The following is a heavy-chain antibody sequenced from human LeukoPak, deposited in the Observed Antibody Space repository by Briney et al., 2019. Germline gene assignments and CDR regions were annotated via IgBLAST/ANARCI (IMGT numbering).Heavy chain of an antibody. V-gene: IGHV3-20*04. CDR1: GFTFDDYG. Sequence: GGSLRLSCAASGFTFDDYGMSWVRQAPGKGLEWVSGINWNGGSTGYADSVKGRFTISRDNATNSLYLQMNSLRAEDTALYYCARGYCSSTSCYRELDYWGQGTLVTVSS. J-gene: IGHJ4*02. CDR3: ARGYCSSTSCYRELDY. D-gene: IGHD2-2*01. CDR2: INWNGGST.